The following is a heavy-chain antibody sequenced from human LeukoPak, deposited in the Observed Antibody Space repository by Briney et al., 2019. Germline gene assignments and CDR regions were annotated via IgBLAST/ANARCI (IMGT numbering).Heavy chain of an antibody. CDR2: IVGIGISI. V-gene: IGHV3-21*01. Sequence: PGGSLRLSCAASGFTFSSYNMHWVRQAPGKGLEWVSSIVGIGISIYYADSVKGRFTISRDNAKNSLSLQMSSLRAEDTAVYYCASQMGLEYWGQGALVTVS. CDR3: ASQMGLEY. CDR1: GFTFSSYN. J-gene: IGHJ4*02. D-gene: IGHD2-8*01.